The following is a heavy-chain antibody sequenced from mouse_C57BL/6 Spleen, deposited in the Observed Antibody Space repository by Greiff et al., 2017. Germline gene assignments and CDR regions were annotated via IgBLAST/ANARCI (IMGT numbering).Heavy chain of an antibody. D-gene: IGHD4-1*01. CDR2: IYPGSGST. CDR3: ARGGANWGGFAY. CDR1: GYTFTSYW. V-gene: IGHV1-55*01. Sequence: QVQLQQPGAELVKPGASVKMSCKASGYTFTSYWITWVKQRPGQGLEWIGDIYPGSGSTNYTEKFKSKATLTVDTSSSTAYMQLSSLTSEDSAVYYCARGGANWGGFAYWGPGNLVTVSA. J-gene: IGHJ3*01.